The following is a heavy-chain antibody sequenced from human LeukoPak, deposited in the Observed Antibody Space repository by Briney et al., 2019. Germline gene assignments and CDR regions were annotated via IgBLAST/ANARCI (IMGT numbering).Heavy chain of an antibody. CDR1: GASISSYY. J-gene: IGHJ4*01. V-gene: IGHV4-59*01. Sequence: PSETLSLTCTVSGASISSYYWSWIRQPPGKGLEWIASRHYRGTTNYNPSLESRVTISVDTSRKQFSLKLSSVTAADTAVYYCARDKIVGPTTLDYWGQGTLVTVSS. CDR3: ARDKIVGPTTLDY. D-gene: IGHD1-26*01. CDR2: RHYRGTT.